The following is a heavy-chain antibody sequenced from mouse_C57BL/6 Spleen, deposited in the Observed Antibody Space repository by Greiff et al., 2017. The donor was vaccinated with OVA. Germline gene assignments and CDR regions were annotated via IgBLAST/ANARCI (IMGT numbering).Heavy chain of an antibody. V-gene: IGHV3-6*01. CDR1: GYSITSGYY. J-gene: IGHJ2*01. Sequence: EVKLLESGPGLVKPSQSLSLTCSVTGYSITSGYYWNWIRQFPGNKLEWMGYISYDGSNNYNPSLKNRISITRDTSKNQFFLKLNSVTTEDTATYYCAGYYYGFDYWGQGTTLTVSS. D-gene: IGHD1-1*01. CDR3: AGYYYGFDY. CDR2: ISYDGSN.